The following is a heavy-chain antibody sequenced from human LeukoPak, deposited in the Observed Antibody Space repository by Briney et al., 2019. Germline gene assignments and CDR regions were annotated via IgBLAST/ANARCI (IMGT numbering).Heavy chain of an antibody. Sequence: GGSLRLSCTPTGFTFTDCDMNWFRQVPGQGLDWVSSICYRTSHIYCADSVKGRFTISRDNAKNSLYLQMDSLRAEDTAVYFCGRAFPPLRTAAAGDYWGQGTLVTVSS. CDR1: GFTFTDCD. CDR2: ICYRTSHI. V-gene: IGHV3-21*01. CDR3: GRAFPPLRTAAAGDY. J-gene: IGHJ4*02. D-gene: IGHD6-13*01.